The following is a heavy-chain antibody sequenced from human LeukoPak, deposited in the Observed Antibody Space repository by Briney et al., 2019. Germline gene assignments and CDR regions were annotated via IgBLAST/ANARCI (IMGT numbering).Heavy chain of an antibody. D-gene: IGHD2-2*01. CDR2: ISYDGSNK. CDR1: GFTFSSYG. Sequence: GGSLRLSCAASGFTFSSYGMHWVRQAPGKGLEWVAVISYDGSNKYYADSVKGRFTISRDNSKNTLYLQMNSLRAEDTAVYYCANELPLACSSTSCHYPPDYWGQGTLVTVSS. J-gene: IGHJ4*02. CDR3: ANELPLACSSTSCHYPPDY. V-gene: IGHV3-30*18.